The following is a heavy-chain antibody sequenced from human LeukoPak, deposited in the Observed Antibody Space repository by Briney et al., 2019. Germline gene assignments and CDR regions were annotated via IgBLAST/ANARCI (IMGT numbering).Heavy chain of an antibody. V-gene: IGHV4-39*07. D-gene: IGHD2-2*01. Sequence: PGGSLRLSCAASGFTFSSYAMSWIRQPPGKGLEWIGTISYSGSTYYNSSLKSRVTMSVDTSRNQFSLKLTSVTAADSAVYYCARVGLSCSSISCPLTVGYNWFDPWGQGTLVTVSS. CDR1: GFTFSSYA. J-gene: IGHJ5*02. CDR2: ISYSGST. CDR3: ARVGLSCSSISCPLTVGYNWFDP.